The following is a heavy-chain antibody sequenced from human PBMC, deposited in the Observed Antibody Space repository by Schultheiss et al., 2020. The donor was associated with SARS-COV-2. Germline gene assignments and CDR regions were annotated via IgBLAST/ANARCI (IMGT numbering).Heavy chain of an antibody. V-gene: IGHV3-11*04. CDR2: ISSSGSTI. Sequence: GGSLRLSCADSGFRFIYDYMNWVRQAPGKGLEWVSYISSSGSTIYYADSVKGRFTISRDNSNNTLYLQMNSLRADDTAVYYCAKGNPTRDYFDYWGQGTLVTVSS. D-gene: IGHD1-14*01. CDR3: AKGNPTRDYFDY. J-gene: IGHJ4*02. CDR1: GFRFIYDY.